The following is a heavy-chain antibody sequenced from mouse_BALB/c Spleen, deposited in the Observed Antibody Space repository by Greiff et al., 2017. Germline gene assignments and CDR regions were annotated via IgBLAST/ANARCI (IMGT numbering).Heavy chain of an antibody. D-gene: IGHD1-1*01. CDR2: ISSGSSTI. CDR3: ARSRIYYYGSSYGAMDY. CDR1: GFTFSSFG. J-gene: IGHJ4*01. Sequence: EVHLVESGGGLVQPGGSRKLSCAASGFTFSSFGMHWVRQAPEKGLEWVAYISSGSSTIYYADTVKGRFTISRDNPKNTLFLQMTSLRSEDTAMYYCARSRIYYYGSSYGAMDYWGQGTSVTVSS. V-gene: IGHV5-17*02.